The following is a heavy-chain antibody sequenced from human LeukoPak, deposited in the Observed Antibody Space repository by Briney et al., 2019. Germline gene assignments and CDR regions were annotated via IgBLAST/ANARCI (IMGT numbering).Heavy chain of an antibody. CDR2: IYNSGST. CDR1: RGSLTTYY. V-gene: IGHV4-59*08. J-gene: IGHJ4*02. D-gene: IGHD6-13*01. CDR3: ARHEPYSSSWADFDY. Sequence: SETLSLTCTDSRGSLTTYYSSWIRHPPGKGREWIGHIYNSGSTNYHPSLKSRVTISVDTSKNQFSLKLSSVTAADTAVYYCARHEPYSSSWADFDYRGQGTLVTVSP.